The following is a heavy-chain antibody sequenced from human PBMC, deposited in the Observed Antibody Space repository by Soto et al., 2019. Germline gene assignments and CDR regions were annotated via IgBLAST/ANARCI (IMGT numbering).Heavy chain of an antibody. CDR3: ARRDIQGPIAY. V-gene: IGHV4-28*01. CDR2: IYYSGTT. J-gene: IGHJ4*02. Sequence: QVQLQESGPGLVKPSDTLSLTCAVSGYSISSSNWWGWIRQPPGKGLEWIGYIYYSGTTYYNPSLKSQATMSVDTSKNRFPLRLTSVPAVNRAVYSCARRDIQGPIAYWGQGPLVTFSS. CDR1: GYSISSSNW.